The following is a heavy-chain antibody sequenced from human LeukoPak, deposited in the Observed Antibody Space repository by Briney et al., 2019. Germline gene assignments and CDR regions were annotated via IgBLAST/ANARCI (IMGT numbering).Heavy chain of an antibody. J-gene: IGHJ4*02. Sequence: HPGGSLRLSCAASGFTFSSYAMHWVRQAPGKGLEWVAVISYDGRNKYYADSVKGRFTISRDNSKHTLYLQMNSLRAEDTAVYYCARFWEHNWNYVNSSALEETQIDYWGQGTLVTVSS. CDR2: ISYDGRNK. CDR3: ARFWEHNWNYVNSSALEETQIDY. V-gene: IGHV3-30*01. CDR1: GFTFSSYA. D-gene: IGHD1-7*01.